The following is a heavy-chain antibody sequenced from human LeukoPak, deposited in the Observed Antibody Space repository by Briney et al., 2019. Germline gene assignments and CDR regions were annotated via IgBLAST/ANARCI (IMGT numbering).Heavy chain of an antibody. V-gene: IGHV3-23*01. CDR1: GFTSTNYA. D-gene: IGHD2-15*01. CDR2: LIGSSGST. Sequence: GGSLRLSCAASGFTSTNYAMNWVRQAPGKGLEWVSVLIGSSGSTDYADSVKGRFTISRDKSKNTLFLQMNSLRAEDTAVYYCARSTGDCSGGTCYSDFDCWGQGTLVTVSS. CDR3: ARSTGDCSGGTCYSDFDC. J-gene: IGHJ4*02.